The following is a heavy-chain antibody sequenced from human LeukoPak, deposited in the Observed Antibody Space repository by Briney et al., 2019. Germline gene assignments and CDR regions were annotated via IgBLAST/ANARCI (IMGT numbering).Heavy chain of an antibody. CDR1: GFTFSSYW. V-gene: IGHV3-7*03. J-gene: IGHJ3*02. D-gene: IGHD6-6*01. CDR2: IKQDGSEK. CDR3: ASSSWVDAFDI. Sequence: GGSLRLSCAASGFTFSSYWMSWVRQAPGKGLEWVANIKQDGSEKYYVDSVKGRFTISRENAKNSLYLQMNSLRAEDTAVYYCASSSWVDAFDIWGQGTMVTVSS.